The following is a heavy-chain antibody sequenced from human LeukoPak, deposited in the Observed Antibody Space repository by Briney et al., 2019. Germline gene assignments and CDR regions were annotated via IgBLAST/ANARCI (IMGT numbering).Heavy chain of an antibody. CDR3: AKGDIVIVPTAIRFYFYGMDV. Sequence: PGGSLRLSCAASGFTFSSSGIHWVRQAPGKGLEWVAVISFDGSNKYYADFVKGRFTISRDNSKNTLYLQMNSLRVEDTAVYYCAKGDIVIVPTAIRFYFYGMDVWGQGTTVTASS. CDR1: GFTFSSSG. CDR2: ISFDGSNK. V-gene: IGHV3-30*18. D-gene: IGHD2-2*02. J-gene: IGHJ6*02.